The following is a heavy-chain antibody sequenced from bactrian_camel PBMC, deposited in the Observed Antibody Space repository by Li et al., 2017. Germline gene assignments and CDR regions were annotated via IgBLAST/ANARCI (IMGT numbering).Heavy chain of an antibody. V-gene: IGHV3S53*01. CDR1: GYTYNRNC. Sequence: HVQLVESGGGSVQAGGSLRLSCAASGYTYNRNCMAWFRQAPGKEREGVAAIGMDGRTSAADSVKGRFTISKDNAENTLYLQMDNLQPEDTAVYYCAARPVNTRACVAGGRYEFGYWGQGTQVTVS. CDR3: AARPVNTRACVAGGRYEFGY. CDR2: IGMDGRT. J-gene: IGHJ4*01. D-gene: IGHD1*01.